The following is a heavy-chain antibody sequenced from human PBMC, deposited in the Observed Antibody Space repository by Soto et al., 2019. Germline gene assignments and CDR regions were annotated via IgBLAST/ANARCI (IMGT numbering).Heavy chain of an antibody. Sequence: QVQLVLSGAEVKKPGASVKVSCKASGDTFTDYYIHWVSQAPGQGLEWMGTVTPSGGHTTYAQHFLGRMNMTRNTSTSTLYMKLTSLTSQDTAVYYCARGGHVVVVTAALDYWGQGTLVTVSS. V-gene: IGHV1-46*01. CDR3: ARGGHVVVVTAALDY. CDR1: GDTFTDYY. J-gene: IGHJ4*02. D-gene: IGHD2-21*02. CDR2: VTPSGGHT.